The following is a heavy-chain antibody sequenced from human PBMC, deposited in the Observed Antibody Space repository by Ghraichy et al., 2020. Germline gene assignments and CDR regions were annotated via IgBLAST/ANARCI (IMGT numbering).Heavy chain of an antibody. J-gene: IGHJ6*02. D-gene: IGHD3-22*01. Sequence: SETLSLTCAVYGGSFSGYYWSWIRQPPGKGLEWIGEINHSGSTNYNPSLKSRVTISVDTSKNQFSLKLSSVTAADTAVYYCARDLIYYDSSGYYATAYYYYGMDVWGQGTTVTVSS. V-gene: IGHV4-34*01. CDR1: GGSFSGYY. CDR2: INHSGST. CDR3: ARDLIYYDSSGYYATAYYYYGMDV.